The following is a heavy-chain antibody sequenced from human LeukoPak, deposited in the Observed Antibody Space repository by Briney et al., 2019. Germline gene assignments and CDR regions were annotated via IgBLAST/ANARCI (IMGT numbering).Heavy chain of an antibody. D-gene: IGHD1-1*01. CDR2: ISTSVSTI. CDR3: ARGGTGMDFDY. V-gene: IGHV3-11*01. CDR1: GFTFSDCY. J-gene: IGHJ4*02. Sequence: PGGSLRLSCAASGFTFSDCYMSWIRQAPGKGLEWVSYISTSVSTIYYADSVKGRFTISRDNAKNSLYLQMNSLRAEDTAVYYCARGGTGMDFDYWGQGTLVTVSS.